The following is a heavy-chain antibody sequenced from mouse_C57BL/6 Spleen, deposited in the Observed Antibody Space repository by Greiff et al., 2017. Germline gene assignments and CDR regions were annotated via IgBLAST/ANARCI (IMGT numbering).Heavy chain of an antibody. D-gene: IGHD2-4*01. CDR3: ARGYYDDDGFAY. J-gene: IGHJ3*01. Sequence: VQLQQPGAELVKPGASVKLSCKASGYTFTSYWMHWVKQRPGRGLEWIGRIDPTSGGTKYNEKFKSKATLTVDKPSSTAYMQLSSLTSEDSAVXYCARGYYDDDGFAYWGQGTLVTVSA. CDR2: IDPTSGGT. V-gene: IGHV1-72*01. CDR1: GYTFTSYW.